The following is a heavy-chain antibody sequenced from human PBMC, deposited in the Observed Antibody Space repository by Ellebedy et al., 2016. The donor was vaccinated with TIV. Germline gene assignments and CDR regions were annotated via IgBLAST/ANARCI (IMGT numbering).Heavy chain of an antibody. J-gene: IGHJ4*02. CDR1: GFTFSIYW. CDR3: SRHTNYAIDY. V-gene: IGHV3-7*01. D-gene: IGHD4-11*01. Sequence: PGGSLRLSCAASGFTFSIYWMSWVRQAPGKGLKCVANIKQDGSEKSYVDSVKGRFTISRDNAKNSLYLKMNSLRAEDTDVYYCSRHTNYAIDYWGQGALVTVSS. CDR2: IKQDGSEK.